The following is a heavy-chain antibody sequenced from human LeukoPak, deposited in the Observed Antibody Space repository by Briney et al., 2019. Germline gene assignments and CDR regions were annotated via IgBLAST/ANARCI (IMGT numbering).Heavy chain of an antibody. CDR2: ISSISSYI. J-gene: IGHJ3*02. CDR3: ATGLPGYGYDVFDI. CDR1: RFTFSNYN. Sequence: GGSLRLSCAASRFTFSNYNMNWVRQAPGEGLEWVSSISSISSYIYYADSVKGRFTISRDNAKNSLYLQLNSLRAEDTAVYYCATGLPGYGYDVFDIWGQGTMVTVSS. V-gene: IGHV3-21*01. D-gene: IGHD2-15*01.